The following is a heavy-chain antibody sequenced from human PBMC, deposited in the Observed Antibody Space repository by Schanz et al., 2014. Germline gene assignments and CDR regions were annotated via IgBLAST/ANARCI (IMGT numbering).Heavy chain of an antibody. CDR1: GGTFSTYP. Sequence: QVHLVQSGAEVKKPGSSMKVSCKASGGTFSTYPINWLRQAPGQGLEWMGRIIPILGIANYAQKFQGRVTITADKSTSTAYMELSSLRSDDTAVYYCARGGGPEDVFDIWGQGTLVTVSS. CDR3: ARGGGPEDVFDI. V-gene: IGHV1-69*02. J-gene: IGHJ4*02. D-gene: IGHD3-3*01. CDR2: IIPILGIA.